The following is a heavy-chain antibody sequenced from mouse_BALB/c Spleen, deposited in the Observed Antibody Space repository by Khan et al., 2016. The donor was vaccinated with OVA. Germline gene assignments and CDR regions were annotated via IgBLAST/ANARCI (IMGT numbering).Heavy chain of an antibody. CDR3: ARSIMAN. J-gene: IGHJ2*01. CDR1: GYSITSDYA. V-gene: IGHV3-2*02. CDR2: ISYSGST. Sequence: QLQQPGPGLVKPSQSLSLTCTVTGYSITSDYAWNWIRQFPGNKLEWMGYISYSGSTSYNPSLKSRISITRDTSKNQFFLQLNSVTTEDTATYYCARSIMANWGQGTTLTVSS.